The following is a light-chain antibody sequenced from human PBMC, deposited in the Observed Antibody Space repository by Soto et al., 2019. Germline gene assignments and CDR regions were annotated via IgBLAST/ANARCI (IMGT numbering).Light chain of an antibody. V-gene: IGKV1-5*01. CDR1: QSISSW. J-gene: IGKJ1*01. CDR3: QQYNSYSWT. Sequence: DIQMTQSPSTLSASVVDRVTITCRASQSISSWLAWYQQTPGKAPKLLIYDASSLESGVPSRFSGSGSGTEFTLTISSLQPDEFTTYYCQQYNSYSWTFGQGTKVDIK. CDR2: DAS.